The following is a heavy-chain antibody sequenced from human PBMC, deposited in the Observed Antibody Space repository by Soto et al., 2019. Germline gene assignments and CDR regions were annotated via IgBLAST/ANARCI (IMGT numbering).Heavy chain of an antibody. CDR3: ARDGRYDSSGYYYKGWFDP. J-gene: IGHJ5*02. Sequence: SETLSLTCSVSGGSISSNIYYWAWIRQPPGKGLEWIGYIFYTGSTTYNPSLKSRVTMSIDTSKNHFSLNLSSVTAADTAVYYCARDGRYDSSGYYYKGWFDPWGQGTLVT. CDR1: GGSISSNIYY. CDR2: IFYTGST. D-gene: IGHD3-22*01. V-gene: IGHV4-61*03.